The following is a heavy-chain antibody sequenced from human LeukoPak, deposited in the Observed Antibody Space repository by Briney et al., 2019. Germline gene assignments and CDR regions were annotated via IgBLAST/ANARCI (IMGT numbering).Heavy chain of an antibody. V-gene: IGHV4-39*01. CDR1: GGSVSRSSYY. Sequence: SETLSLTCSVSGGSVSRSSYYWGWIRQPPGKGLEWIGSISYNGSTDYNPSLKSRVSISVDTSKNQFSLRLSSVTAADTAVYYCARHGYSGSRLDSDYYFDYWGQGTLVTVSS. D-gene: IGHD1-26*01. J-gene: IGHJ4*02. CDR2: ISYNGST. CDR3: ARHGYSGSRLDSDYYFDY.